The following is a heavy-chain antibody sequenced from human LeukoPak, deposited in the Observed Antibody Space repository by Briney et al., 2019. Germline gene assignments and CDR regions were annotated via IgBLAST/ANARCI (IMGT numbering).Heavy chain of an antibody. Sequence: PGRSLRLSCAASGFTFSSYGMHWVRQAPGKGLEWVAVISYDGSNKYYADSVKGRFTISRDNSKNTLYLQMNSLRAEDTAVYYCARDSRSGYSYGSDYWGQGTLVTVSS. CDR1: GFTFSSYG. J-gene: IGHJ4*02. CDR2: ISYDGSNK. V-gene: IGHV3-30*03. D-gene: IGHD5-18*01. CDR3: ARDSRSGYSYGSDY.